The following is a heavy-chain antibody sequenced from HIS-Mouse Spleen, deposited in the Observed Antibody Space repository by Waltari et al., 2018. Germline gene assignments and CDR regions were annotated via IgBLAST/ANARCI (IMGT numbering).Heavy chain of an antibody. V-gene: IGHV4-39*07. Sequence: QLQLQESGPGLVTPSETLSLTCPVSGGSISSSSYDWGGIRQPPGKGLEWIGSIYYSGSTYYNPSLKSRVTISVDTSKNQFSLKLSSVTAADTAVYYCARDYGDNWFDPWGQGTLVTVSS. CDR1: GGSISSSSYD. D-gene: IGHD4-17*01. CDR2: IYYSGST. CDR3: ARDYGDNWFDP. J-gene: IGHJ5*02.